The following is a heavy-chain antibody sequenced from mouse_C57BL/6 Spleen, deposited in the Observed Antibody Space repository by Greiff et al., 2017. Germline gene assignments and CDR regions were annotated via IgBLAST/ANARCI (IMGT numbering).Heavy chain of an antibody. CDR1: GYAFSSSW. D-gene: IGHD1-1*01. CDR2: IYPGGGDT. J-gene: IGHJ2*01. Sequence: LVESGPELVKPGASVKISCKASGYAFSSSWMNWVKQRPGQGLEWIGRIYPGGGDTNYNGKFKGKATLTADKSSSTAYMQLSSLTSRDSAVYFCAKSPFITTVVGLDYWGQGTTLTVSS. V-gene: IGHV1-82*01. CDR3: AKSPFITTVVGLDY.